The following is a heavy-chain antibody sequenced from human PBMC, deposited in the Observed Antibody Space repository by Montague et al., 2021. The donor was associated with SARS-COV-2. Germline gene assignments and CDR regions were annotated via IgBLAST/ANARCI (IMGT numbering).Heavy chain of an antibody. CDR3: ARSGNIAVAGTLWFDYYYYMDV. D-gene: IGHD6-19*01. CDR1: GFTFSSYE. Sequence: SLRLSCAASGFTFSSYEMNWVRQAPGKGLERVSYISSSGSTIYYADSVKGRFTISRDNAKNSLYLQMNSLRAEDTAVYYCARSGNIAVAGTLWFDYYYYMDVWGKGTTVTVSS. J-gene: IGHJ6*03. V-gene: IGHV3-48*03. CDR2: ISSSGSTI.